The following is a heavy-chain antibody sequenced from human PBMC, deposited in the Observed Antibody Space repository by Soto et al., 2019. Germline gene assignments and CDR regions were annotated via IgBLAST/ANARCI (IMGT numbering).Heavy chain of an antibody. D-gene: IGHD4-17*01. Sequence: QVQLQESGPGLVKPSQTLSLTCTVSGGSISSGGYYWSWIRQHPGKGLEWIGYIYYSGSTYYNPSLKSRVTISVDTSKNQFSLKLSSVTAADTAVYYCARGSERGRIERGLWTDYGDPKYYFDYWGQGTLVTVSS. J-gene: IGHJ4*02. CDR2: IYYSGST. CDR1: GGSISSGGYY. V-gene: IGHV4-31*03. CDR3: ARGSERGRIERGLWTDYGDPKYYFDY.